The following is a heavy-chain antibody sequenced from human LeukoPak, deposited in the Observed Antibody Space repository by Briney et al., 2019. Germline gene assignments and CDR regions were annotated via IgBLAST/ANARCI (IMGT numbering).Heavy chain of an antibody. D-gene: IGHD3-22*01. Sequence: GGSLRLSCAASGFTFSDYYMSWIRQAPGKGLEWVSYISSSGSTIYYVDSVKGRFTISRDNAKNSLYLQMNSLRAEDTAVYYCAREAADSSGTGDLDIWGQGTMVTVSS. V-gene: IGHV3-11*01. J-gene: IGHJ3*02. CDR1: GFTFSDYY. CDR2: ISSSGSTI. CDR3: AREAADSSGTGDLDI.